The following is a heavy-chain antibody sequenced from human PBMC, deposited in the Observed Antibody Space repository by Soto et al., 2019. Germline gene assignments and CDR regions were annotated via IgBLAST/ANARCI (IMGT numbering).Heavy chain of an antibody. CDR2: INHSGST. CDR3: ARVTPYYYYYMDV. CDR1: GGSFSCYY. V-gene: IGHV4-34*01. J-gene: IGHJ6*03. Sequence: SETLSLTCAVYGGSFSCYYWSWIRQPPGKGLEWIGEINHSGSTNYNPSLKSRVTISVDTSKNQFSLKLSSVTAADTAVYYCARVTPYYYYYMDVWGKGATVTVSS.